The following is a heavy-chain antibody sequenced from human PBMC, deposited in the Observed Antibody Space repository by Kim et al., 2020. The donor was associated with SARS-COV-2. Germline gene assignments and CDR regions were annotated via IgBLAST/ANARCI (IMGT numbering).Heavy chain of an antibody. CDR3: AKVGGDYVTLYFDL. CDR2: ISYDGSNK. CDR1: GFTFSSYG. D-gene: IGHD4-17*01. Sequence: GGSLRLSCAASGFTFSSYGMHWVRQAPGKGLEWVAVISYDGSNKYYADSVKGRFTISRDNSKNTLYLQMNSLRAEDTAVYYCAKVGGDYVTLYFDLWGRGTLVTVSS. J-gene: IGHJ2*01. V-gene: IGHV3-30*18.